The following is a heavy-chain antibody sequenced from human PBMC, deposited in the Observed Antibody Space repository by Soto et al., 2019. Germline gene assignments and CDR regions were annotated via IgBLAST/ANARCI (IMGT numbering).Heavy chain of an antibody. J-gene: IGHJ4*02. V-gene: IGHV6-1*01. CDR1: GDSVSSNSAA. CDR2: TYYRSKWYN. CDR3: ARAGEYSSSWYFDY. D-gene: IGHD6-13*01. Sequence: QTLSLTCAISGDSVSSNSAAWNWIRQSPSRGLEWLGRTYYRSKWYNDYAVSVKSRITINPGTSKNQFSLQLNSVTPEDTAVYYCARAGEYSSSWYFDYWGQGTLVTVSS.